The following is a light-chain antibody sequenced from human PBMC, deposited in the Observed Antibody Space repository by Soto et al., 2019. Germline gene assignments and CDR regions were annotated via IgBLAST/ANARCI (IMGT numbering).Light chain of an antibody. CDR3: QQYGSSPLLT. CDR2: GAS. V-gene: IGKV3-20*01. CDR1: QSVSSSY. Sequence: EIVLTQSPGTLSLSPGERATLSCRASQSVSSSYLAWYQQKPGQAPRLLIYGASGRATGIPDRFSGSGSGTDFTLTISRLEAENFAVYYCQQYGSSPLLTFGPGTKVDIK. J-gene: IGKJ3*01.